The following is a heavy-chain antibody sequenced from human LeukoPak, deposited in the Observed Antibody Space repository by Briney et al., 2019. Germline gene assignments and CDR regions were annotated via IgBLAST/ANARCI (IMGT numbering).Heavy chain of an antibody. CDR1: GFTFDDYA. V-gene: IGHV3-9*01. CDR3: AKDLRSTSYYYMDV. Sequence: PGRSLRLSCAASGFTFDDYAMHWVRQAPGKGLEWVSGISWNSGSIGYADSVKGRFTISRDNAKNSLYLQMNSLRAEDTAVYYCAKDLRSTSYYYMDVWGKGTTVTVSS. D-gene: IGHD2-2*01. J-gene: IGHJ6*03. CDR2: ISWNSGSI.